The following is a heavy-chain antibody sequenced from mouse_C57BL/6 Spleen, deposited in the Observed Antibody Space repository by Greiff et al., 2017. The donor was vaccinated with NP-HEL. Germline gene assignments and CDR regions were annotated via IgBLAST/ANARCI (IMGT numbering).Heavy chain of an antibody. CDR3: ASDTTVVATRYFDV. J-gene: IGHJ1*03. V-gene: IGHV3-6*01. CDR2: ISYDGSN. CDR1: GYSITSGYY. D-gene: IGHD1-1*01. Sequence: EVKLQESGPGLVKPSQSLSLTCSVTGYSITSGYYWNWIRQFPGNKLEWMGYISYDGSNNYNPSLKNRISITRDTSKNQFFLKLNSVTTEDTATYYCASDTTVVATRYFDVWGTGTTVTVSS.